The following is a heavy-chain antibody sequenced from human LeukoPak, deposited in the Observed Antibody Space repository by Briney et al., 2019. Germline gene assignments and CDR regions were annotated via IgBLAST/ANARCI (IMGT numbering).Heavy chain of an antibody. CDR3: AQGELDFDY. D-gene: IGHD3-16*01. V-gene: IGHV3-23*01. CDR1: GFIFDTYI. Sequence: GGSLRLSCAASGFIFDTYIMNWVRQAPGKGLEWVSAISGSGGSTYYADSVKGRFTISRDNSKNTLYLQMNSLRAEDTAVYYCAQGELDFDYWGQGTLVTVSS. CDR2: ISGSGGST. J-gene: IGHJ4*02.